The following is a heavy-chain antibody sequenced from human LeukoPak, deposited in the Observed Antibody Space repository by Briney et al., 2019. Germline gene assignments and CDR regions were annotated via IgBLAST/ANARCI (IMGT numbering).Heavy chain of an antibody. CDR3: ARGRGHQSERLFYY. CDR1: GYSISSAYY. V-gene: IGHV4-38-2*01. CDR2: IYHTGST. J-gene: IGHJ4*02. D-gene: IGHD1-26*01. Sequence: SETLSLTCAVSGYSISSAYYWGWIRQPPGKGLEWIGIIYHTGSTYDNPSLKSRVTISVDTSKNQFSLKLSSVTAADTAVYYCARGRGHQSERLFYYCGQGTLVTVSS.